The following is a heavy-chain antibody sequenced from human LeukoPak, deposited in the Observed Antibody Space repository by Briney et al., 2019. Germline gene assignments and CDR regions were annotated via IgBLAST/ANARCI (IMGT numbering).Heavy chain of an antibody. Sequence: SVKVPCKASGGTFSSYAISWVRQAPGQGLEWMGGIIPIFGTANYAQKFQGRVTITADESTSTAYMELSSLRSEDTAVYYCARDPTVVTPDYFQHWGQGTLVTVSS. CDR1: GGTFSSYA. CDR2: IIPIFGTA. D-gene: IGHD4-23*01. CDR3: ARDPTVVTPDYFQH. J-gene: IGHJ1*01. V-gene: IGHV1-69*13.